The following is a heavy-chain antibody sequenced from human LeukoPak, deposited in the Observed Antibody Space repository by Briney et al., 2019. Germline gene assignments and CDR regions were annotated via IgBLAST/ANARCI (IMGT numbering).Heavy chain of an antibody. CDR2: IYTSGST. D-gene: IGHD3-22*01. CDR3: ARGREPFSYDSFDY. CDR1: GGSISSYY. J-gene: IGHJ4*02. V-gene: IGHV4-4*07. Sequence: SETLCLTCTVSGGSISSYYWSWIRQPAGKGLEWIGRIYTSGSTNYNPSLKSRVTISVDTSKNQFSLKLSSVTAADTAVYYCARGREPFSYDSFDYWGQGTLVTVSS.